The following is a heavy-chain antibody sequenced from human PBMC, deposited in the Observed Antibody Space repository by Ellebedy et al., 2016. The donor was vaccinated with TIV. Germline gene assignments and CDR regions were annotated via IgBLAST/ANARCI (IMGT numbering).Heavy chain of an antibody. CDR3: ARTYSSGWYDWFDP. J-gene: IGHJ5*02. V-gene: IGHV4-59*01. Sequence: SETLSLXXTVSGGSISSYYWSWIRQPPGKGLEWIGYIYYSGSTNYNPSLKSRVTISVDTSKNQFSLKLSSVTAEDTAVYYCARTYSSGWYDWFDPWGQGTLVTVSS. CDR2: IYYSGST. CDR1: GGSISSYY. D-gene: IGHD6-19*01.